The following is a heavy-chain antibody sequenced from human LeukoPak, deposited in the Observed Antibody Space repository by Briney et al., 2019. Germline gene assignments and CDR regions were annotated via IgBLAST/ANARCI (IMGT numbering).Heavy chain of an antibody. D-gene: IGHD3-22*01. J-gene: IGHJ4*02. CDR2: ISGRGGST. V-gene: IGHV3-23*01. Sequence: GGSLRLSCAASGFTFSSYAMSWVRQAPGKGLEWVSAISGRGGSTYYADSVKGRFTISRDNSKNTLYLQMNSLRAEDTAVYYCAKGTHYYDSSGYYDYWGQGTLVTVSS. CDR3: AKGTHYYDSSGYYDY. CDR1: GFTFSSYA.